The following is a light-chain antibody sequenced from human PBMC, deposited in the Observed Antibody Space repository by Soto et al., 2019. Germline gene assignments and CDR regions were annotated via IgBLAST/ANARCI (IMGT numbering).Light chain of an antibody. CDR2: DVS. CDR1: QSIGDS. CDR3: QQYNSYWT. J-gene: IGKJ1*01. Sequence: MTRSACTPRASAGDKIKITFRASQSIGDSLAWYQQKPGKAPYLLISDVSSLESGVPSRFSGSGSGTEFTLTISRLQPDCFATYSCQQYNSYWTFGQGTKVDIK. V-gene: IGKV1-5*01.